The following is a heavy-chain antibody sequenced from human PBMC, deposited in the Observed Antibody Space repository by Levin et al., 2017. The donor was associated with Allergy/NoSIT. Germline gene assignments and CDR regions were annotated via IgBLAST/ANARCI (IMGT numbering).Heavy chain of an antibody. Sequence: GESLKISCAASGFTFSSYSMNWVRQAPGKGLEWVSSISSSSSYIYYADSVKGRFTISRDNAKNSLYLQMNSLRAEDTAVYYCARDGQPGIAVELPEGYYYYGMDVWGQGTTVTVSS. CDR3: ARDGQPGIAVELPEGYYYYGMDV. J-gene: IGHJ6*02. V-gene: IGHV3-21*01. D-gene: IGHD6-19*01. CDR2: ISSSSSYI. CDR1: GFTFSSYS.